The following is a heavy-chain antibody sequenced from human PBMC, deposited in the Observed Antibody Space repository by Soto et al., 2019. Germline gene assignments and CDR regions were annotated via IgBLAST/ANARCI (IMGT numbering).Heavy chain of an antibody. Sequence: GGSLRLSCAASGFTFSSYAMSWVRQAPGKGLEWVSAISGSGGSTYYADSVKGRFTISRDNSKNTLYLQMNSLRAKDTAVYYCAKGQEYYDFWSGYYYYMDVWGKGTTVTVSS. CDR2: ISGSGGST. CDR3: AKGQEYYDFWSGYYYYMDV. CDR1: GFTFSSYA. D-gene: IGHD3-3*01. V-gene: IGHV3-23*01. J-gene: IGHJ6*03.